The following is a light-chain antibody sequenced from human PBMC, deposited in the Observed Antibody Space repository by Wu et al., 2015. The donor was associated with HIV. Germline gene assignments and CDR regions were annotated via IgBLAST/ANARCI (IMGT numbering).Light chain of an antibody. V-gene: IGKV3-15*01. CDR1: QSVNSN. Sequence: EIVMTQSPATLSVSPGERATLSCRASQSVNSNLAWYQQKPGQAPRLLIYGASTRGATGIPARFSGSGSGTQFTLTISRLEPEDFAVYYCQQYGSSPRYTFGQGTKLEIK. CDR3: QQYGSSPRYT. J-gene: IGKJ2*01. CDR2: GAS.